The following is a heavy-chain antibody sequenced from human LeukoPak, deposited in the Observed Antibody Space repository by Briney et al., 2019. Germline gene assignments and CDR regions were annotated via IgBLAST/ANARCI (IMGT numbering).Heavy chain of an antibody. CDR1: GFTFRSYS. V-gene: IGHV3-21*01. J-gene: IGHJ6*03. Sequence: GGTLRLSCTASGFTFRSYSMSWVRQAPGKGLEWISSMSGSSTYIYYGDSVRGRFTISRDNAKNSLHLQMNSLRADDAGVYYCAREGGNYFYMDVWGIGTTVTISS. CDR2: MSGSSTYI. D-gene: IGHD2-15*01. CDR3: AREGGNYFYMDV.